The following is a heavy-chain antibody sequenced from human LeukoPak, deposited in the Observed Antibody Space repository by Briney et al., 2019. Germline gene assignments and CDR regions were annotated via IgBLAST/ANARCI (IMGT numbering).Heavy chain of an antibody. CDR1: GASISSDSYY. V-gene: IGHV4-61*02. Sequence: SQTLSLTCTVSGASISSDSYYWSWIRQPAGKGLEWIGRIYSSGNTNYNPALMSRVTISLDTPKNQLSLSLSSVTAADTAVYYCARDMTGSGWNDAFDIWGQGTMVTVSS. D-gene: IGHD6-19*01. CDR2: IYSSGNT. J-gene: IGHJ3*02. CDR3: ARDMTGSGWNDAFDI.